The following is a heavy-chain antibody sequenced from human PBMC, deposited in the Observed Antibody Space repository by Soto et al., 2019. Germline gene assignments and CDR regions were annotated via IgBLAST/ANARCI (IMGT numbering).Heavy chain of an antibody. D-gene: IGHD3-10*01. CDR2: VTPISGGT. Sequence: QVQLVQSGAEVQKPGASVKVSCKASGYTFTGHYILWVRQAPGQGLEWMGWVTPISGGTIYAQKFLGWVTMTRDTSTSTAYLEMRSLTSEATAVYYCARAKNFGSGELDYWGQGTLVTVSS. CDR3: ARAKNFGSGELDY. J-gene: IGHJ4*02. V-gene: IGHV1-2*04. CDR1: GYTFTGHY.